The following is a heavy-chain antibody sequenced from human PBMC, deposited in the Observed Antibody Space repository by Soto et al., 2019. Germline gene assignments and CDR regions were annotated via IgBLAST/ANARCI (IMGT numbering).Heavy chain of an antibody. CDR1: AFTVSNNY. J-gene: IGHJ4*02. Sequence: AQLVESGGDLVQPGGSLRLSCSVSAFTVSNNYMSWVRQAPGKGLEWVALIWSGGAIEYVDSVRRRITISRDNSKNTLYLQRSSLRVEDTAVYYLDGGPNRGYWGQGTLVTVSP. CDR2: IWSGGAI. V-gene: IGHV3-66*01. D-gene: IGHD3-10*01. CDR3: DGGPNRGY.